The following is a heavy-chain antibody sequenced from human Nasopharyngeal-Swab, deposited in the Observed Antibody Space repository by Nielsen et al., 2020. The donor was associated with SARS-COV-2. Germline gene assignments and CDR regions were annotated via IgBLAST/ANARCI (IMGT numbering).Heavy chain of an antibody. CDR2: ISGSGGST. D-gene: IGHD3-10*01. Sequence: GESLQISCAASGFTFSSYAMSWVRQAPGTGLEWVSAISGSGGSTYYADSVKGWFTISRDNSKNTLYLQMNSLRAEDTAVYYCAKDREATYYYGSGSFDYWGQGTLVTVSS. CDR1: GFTFSSYA. CDR3: AKDREATYYYGSGSFDY. J-gene: IGHJ4*02. V-gene: IGHV3-23*01.